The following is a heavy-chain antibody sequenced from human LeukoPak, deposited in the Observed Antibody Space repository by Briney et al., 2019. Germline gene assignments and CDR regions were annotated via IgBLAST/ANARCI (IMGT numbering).Heavy chain of an antibody. CDR1: GYTFTSYG. D-gene: IGHD3-9*01. Sequence: ASVKVSCKASGYTFTSYGISWVRQAPGQGLEWMGWISAYNGNTNYAQKLQGRVTMTTDTSTSTAYMELRSLRSDDTAVYYCARVPMLLSYYDILTDKTRNWFDPWGQGTLVTVSS. CDR2: ISAYNGNT. J-gene: IGHJ5*02. V-gene: IGHV1-18*01. CDR3: ARVPMLLSYYDILTDKTRNWFDP.